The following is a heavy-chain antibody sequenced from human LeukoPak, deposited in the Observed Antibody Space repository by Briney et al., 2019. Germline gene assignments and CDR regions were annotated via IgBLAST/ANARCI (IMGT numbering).Heavy chain of an antibody. CDR3: ARVLRPMASQYYFDY. Sequence: SETLSLTCTVSGASINTYYWSWIRQPPGKGLEWIGYIYYSGTTSYNPSLKTRVTISIDTSKNQFSLKLSSATAAGTAVYYCARVLRPMASQYYFDYWGQGTLVTVSS. CDR2: IYYSGTT. D-gene: IGHD3-10*01. J-gene: IGHJ4*02. CDR1: GASINTYY. V-gene: IGHV4-59*01.